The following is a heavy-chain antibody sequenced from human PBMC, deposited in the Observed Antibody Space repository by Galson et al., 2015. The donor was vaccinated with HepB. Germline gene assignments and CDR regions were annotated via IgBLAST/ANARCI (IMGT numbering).Heavy chain of an antibody. CDR3: ARGVVILTGWVWAFDI. Sequence: LSLTCTVSGGSISSYYWSWIRQPPGKGLEWIGYIYYSGSTNYNPSLKSRVTISVDTSKNQFSLKLSSVTAADTAVYYCARGVVILTGWVWAFDIWGQGTMVTVSS. CDR1: GGSISSYY. D-gene: IGHD3-9*01. CDR2: IYYSGST. V-gene: IGHV4-59*01. J-gene: IGHJ3*02.